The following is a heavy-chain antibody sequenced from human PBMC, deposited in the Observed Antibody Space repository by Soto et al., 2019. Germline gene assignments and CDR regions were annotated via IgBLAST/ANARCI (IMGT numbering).Heavy chain of an antibody. CDR2: IGTAGDT. Sequence: EVQLVESGGGLVQPGGSLRLSCAASGFTFSSYDMHWVRQATGKGLEWVSAIGTAGDTYYPGSVKGRFTISRENAKNSLYLQMNSLRAGDTAVYYCARGGGYSAFDIWGQGTMVNVSS. CDR1: GFTFSSYD. D-gene: IGHD5-12*01. V-gene: IGHV3-13*01. J-gene: IGHJ3*02. CDR3: ARGGGYSAFDI.